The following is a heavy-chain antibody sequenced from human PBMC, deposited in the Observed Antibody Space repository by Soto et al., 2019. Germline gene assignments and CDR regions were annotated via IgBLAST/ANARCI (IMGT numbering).Heavy chain of an antibody. V-gene: IGHV1-18*01. CDR3: ARDWSAEVLPDY. Sequence: QVQLVQSGVEVRNPGASVKVSCKASGYTFTTYGISWVRQAPGQGLEWMGWISTYNGNTQFAQKFQVRVTMTTDTSTSTVYMELRSLTSDDTAVYYCARDWSAEVLPDYWGQGTLVTVSS. CDR2: ISTYNGNT. J-gene: IGHJ4*02. D-gene: IGHD3-10*01. CDR1: GYTFTTYG.